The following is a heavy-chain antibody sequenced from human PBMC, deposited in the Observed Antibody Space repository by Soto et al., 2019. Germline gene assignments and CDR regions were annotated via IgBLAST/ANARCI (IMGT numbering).Heavy chain of an antibody. J-gene: IGHJ6*02. CDR2: IYYSGST. D-gene: IGHD1-1*01. V-gene: IGHV4-39*01. Sequence: SETLSLTCTVSGGSIGSSSYYWGWIRQPPGKGLEWIGSIYYSGSTYYNPSLKSRVTISVDTSKNQFSLKLSSVTAADTAVYYCARLSPSGRSNWDDAYYYGMDVWGQGTTVT. CDR3: ARLSPSGRSNWDDAYYYGMDV. CDR1: GGSIGSSSYY.